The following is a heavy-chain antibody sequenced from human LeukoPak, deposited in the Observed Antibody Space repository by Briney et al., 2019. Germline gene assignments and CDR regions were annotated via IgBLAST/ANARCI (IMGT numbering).Heavy chain of an antibody. CDR2: INPSGGST. CDR1: GYTFTSYY. CDR3: ATDILTGYYPLDY. J-gene: IGHJ4*02. D-gene: IGHD3-9*01. Sequence: ASVKVSCKASGYTFTSYYMHWVRQAPGQGLEWMGIINPSGGSTIYAQKFQGRVTMTEDTSTDTAYMELSSLRSEDTAVYYCATDILTGYYPLDYWGQGTLVTVSS. V-gene: IGHV1-46*01.